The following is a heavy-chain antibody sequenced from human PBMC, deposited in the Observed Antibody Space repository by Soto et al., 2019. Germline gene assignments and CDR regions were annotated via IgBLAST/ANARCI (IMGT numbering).Heavy chain of an antibody. CDR1: GVSISSSSYY. Sequence: SETLSLTCTVSGVSISSSSYYWGWIRQPPGKGLEWIGSIYYSGSTYYNPSLKSRVTISVDTSKNQFSLKLSSVTAADTAVYYCARRGGSEIVVVPAQTWDYWGQGTLVTVSS. J-gene: IGHJ4*02. CDR3: ARRGGSEIVVVPAQTWDY. V-gene: IGHV4-39*01. CDR2: IYYSGST. D-gene: IGHD2-2*01.